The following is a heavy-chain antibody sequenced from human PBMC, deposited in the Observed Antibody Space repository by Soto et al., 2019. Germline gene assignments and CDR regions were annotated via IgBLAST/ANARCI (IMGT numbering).Heavy chain of an antibody. CDR2: ISPYTGDT. V-gene: IGHV1-18*01. Sequence: QVQLVQSGDEMKKPGASVRVSCKASGYIFVNYGIAWVRQAPGQGLEWMGWISPYTGDTHSASKVQGRLTMTTDTSTSTAYMDLGNLTSDDTAVYYCAMVDNYVTPTPQYVWGQGTTVTVSS. CDR3: AMVDNYVTPTPQYV. J-gene: IGHJ6*02. D-gene: IGHD3-16*01. CDR1: GYIFVNYG.